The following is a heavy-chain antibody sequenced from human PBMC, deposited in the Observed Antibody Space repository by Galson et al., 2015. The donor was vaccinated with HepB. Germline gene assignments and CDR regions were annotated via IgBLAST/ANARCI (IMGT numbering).Heavy chain of an antibody. Sequence: SVKVSCKASGYTFTSYGISWVRQAPGQGLEWMGWISAYNGNTNYAQKLQGRVTMTTDTSTSTAYMERRSLRSDDTAVYYCARVVDVLRFLGWSRHQKLYYFDYWGQGTLVTVSS. J-gene: IGHJ4*02. CDR1: GYTFTSYG. CDR2: ISAYNGNT. D-gene: IGHD3-3*01. V-gene: IGHV1-18*01. CDR3: ARVVDVLRFLGWSRHQKLYYFDY.